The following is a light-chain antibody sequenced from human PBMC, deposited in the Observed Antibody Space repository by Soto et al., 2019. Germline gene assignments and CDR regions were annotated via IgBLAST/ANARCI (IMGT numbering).Light chain of an antibody. CDR2: GAS. J-gene: IGKJ2*01. CDR1: QSVSSSY. Sequence: EIVLTQSPGTLSLSPGERATLSCRASQSVSSSYLAWYQQKPGQAPRFLIYGASSRATGIPDRFSGSGSGTTLTLTISRLEPEDFAVYYCQQYGSPPPYTFGQGTKLEIK. V-gene: IGKV3-20*01. CDR3: QQYGSPPPYT.